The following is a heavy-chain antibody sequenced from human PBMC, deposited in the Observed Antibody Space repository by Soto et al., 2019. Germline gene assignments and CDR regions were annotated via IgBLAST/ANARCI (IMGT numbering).Heavy chain of an antibody. CDR2: IYPGDSDT. J-gene: IGHJ3*02. Sequence: GESLKITCKGSGYSFTSYWIGWVRQMPGKGLEWMGIIYPGDSDTRYSPSFQGQVTISADKSISTAYLQWSSLKASDTAMYYCSRLGTVTDDAFDIWGQGTMVTVSS. V-gene: IGHV5-51*01. D-gene: IGHD4-17*01. CDR1: GYSFTSYW. CDR3: SRLGTVTDDAFDI.